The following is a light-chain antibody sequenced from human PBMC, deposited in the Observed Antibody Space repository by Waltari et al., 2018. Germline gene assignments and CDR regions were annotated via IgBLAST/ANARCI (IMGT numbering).Light chain of an antibody. CDR1: QSVRTR. CDR3: QQYESSPFT. J-gene: IGKJ2*01. CDR2: KAS. Sequence: DIQMTQSPSTVSASVGDTVTIPCRASQSVRTRLAWYQQTPGKVPQLLIYKASRLETGVPSRFSGGGSGTEFSLTISNLQPEDFATYYCQQYESSPFTFGQGTKLEI. V-gene: IGKV1-5*03.